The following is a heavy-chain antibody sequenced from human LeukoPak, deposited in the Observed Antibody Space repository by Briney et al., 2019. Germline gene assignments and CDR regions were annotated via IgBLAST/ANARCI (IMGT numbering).Heavy chain of an antibody. Sequence: SETLSLTCTVSGGSINSYYWSWIRQPPGKGLEWIGYIYYSGSTNYNPSLKSRVTISVDTSKNQFSLKLSSVTAADTAVYYCARYTDGPFDYWGQGTLVTVSS. J-gene: IGHJ4*02. CDR2: IYYSGST. D-gene: IGHD2-2*02. V-gene: IGHV4-59*01. CDR1: GGSINSYY. CDR3: ARYTDGPFDY.